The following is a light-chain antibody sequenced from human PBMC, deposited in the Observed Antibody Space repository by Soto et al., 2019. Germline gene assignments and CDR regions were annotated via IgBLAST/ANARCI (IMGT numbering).Light chain of an antibody. Sequence: PGDRATLSCRASQSVSTYLAWYQQKPGQVPRLLIYDASKRAPGTPARFSGSGSGTDFTLTISSLEREDFAIYYCQQRSDWLTFGGGTKVEIK. CDR1: QSVSTY. V-gene: IGKV3-11*01. CDR2: DAS. J-gene: IGKJ4*01. CDR3: QQRSDWLT.